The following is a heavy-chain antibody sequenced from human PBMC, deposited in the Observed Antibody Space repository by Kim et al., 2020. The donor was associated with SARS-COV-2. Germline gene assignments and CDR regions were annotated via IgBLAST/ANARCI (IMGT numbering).Heavy chain of an antibody. CDR1: GFTFSSYD. Sequence: GGSLRLSCAASGFTFSSYDMHWVRQATGKGLEWVSAIGTAGDPYYPGSVKGRFTISRENAKNSLYLQMNSLRAGDTAVYYCARMYSSGIRGYYYYGMDVWGQGTTVTVSS. V-gene: IGHV3-13*05. D-gene: IGHD6-19*01. J-gene: IGHJ6*02. CDR3: ARMYSSGIRGYYYYGMDV. CDR2: IGTAGDP.